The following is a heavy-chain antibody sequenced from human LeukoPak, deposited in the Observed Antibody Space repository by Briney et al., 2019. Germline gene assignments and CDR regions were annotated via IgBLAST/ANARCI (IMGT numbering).Heavy chain of an antibody. J-gene: IGHJ4*02. CDR1: GFIFSGYA. CDR3: AKAGSGYSYFDH. CDR2: ISGGGGST. Sequence: GGPLRLSCAASGFIFSGYAMSWVRQAPGKGLEWVSGISGGGGSTYYADSVKGRFAISRDNSKNRLFLQMNSLRAEDTAVYYCAKAGSGYSYFDHWGQGTLVTVSS. D-gene: IGHD3-22*01. V-gene: IGHV3-23*01.